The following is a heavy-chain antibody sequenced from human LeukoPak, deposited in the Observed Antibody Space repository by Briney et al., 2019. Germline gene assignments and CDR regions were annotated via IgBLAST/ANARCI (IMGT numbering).Heavy chain of an antibody. CDR1: GFTFTSSA. D-gene: IGHD2-15*01. Sequence: SVKVSCKASGFTFTSSAMQWVRQARGQRLEWIGWIVVGSGNTNYAQKFQERVTITRDTSASTAYMELSSLRSEDTALYYCARGTGCTGGSCSYYGMDVWGQGTTVTVSS. V-gene: IGHV1-58*02. CDR2: IVVGSGNT. J-gene: IGHJ6*02. CDR3: ARGTGCTGGSCSYYGMDV.